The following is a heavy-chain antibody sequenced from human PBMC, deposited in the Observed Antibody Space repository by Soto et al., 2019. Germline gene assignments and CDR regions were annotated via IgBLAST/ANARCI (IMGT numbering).Heavy chain of an antibody. J-gene: IGHJ6*03. Sequence: GGSLRLSCAASGFTFSSYAMSWVRQAPGKGLEWVSAISGSGGSTYYADSVKGRFTISRDNSKNTLYLQMNSLRAEDTAVYYCAKTIAAAVNYYYYMDVWGKGTTVTVSS. V-gene: IGHV3-23*01. CDR1: GFTFSSYA. D-gene: IGHD6-13*01. CDR2: ISGSGGST. CDR3: AKTIAAAVNYYYYMDV.